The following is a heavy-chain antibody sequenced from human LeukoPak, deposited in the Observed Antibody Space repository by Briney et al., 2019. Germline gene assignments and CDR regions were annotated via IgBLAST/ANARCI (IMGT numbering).Heavy chain of an antibody. J-gene: IGHJ4*02. CDR3: AREEYYYGSGSYYSKTLSYFDY. CDR1: GGSISSYY. V-gene: IGHV4-59*12. CDR2: IYYSGST. Sequence: SGPTLMKPSETLSLTCTVSGGSISSYYWSWIRQPPGKGLEWIGYIYYSGSTNYNPSLKSRVTISVDTSKNQFSLKLSSVTAADTAVYYCAREEYYYGSGSYYSKTLSYFDYWGQGTLVTVSS. D-gene: IGHD3-10*01.